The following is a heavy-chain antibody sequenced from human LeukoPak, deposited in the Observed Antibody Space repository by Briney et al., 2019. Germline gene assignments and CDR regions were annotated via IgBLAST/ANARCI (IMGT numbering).Heavy chain of an antibody. J-gene: IGHJ4*02. Sequence: GGSLRLSCAASGFTFSSYWMHWVRQAPGKGLVWVSRINSDGSSTSYADSVKGRFTISRDNAKNTLYLQMNSLRAEDTAVYYWAREGVAARRFDNGGQETLSPSPQ. CDR2: INSDGSST. CDR1: GFTFSSYW. D-gene: IGHD6-6*01. CDR3: AREGVAARRFDN. V-gene: IGHV3-74*01.